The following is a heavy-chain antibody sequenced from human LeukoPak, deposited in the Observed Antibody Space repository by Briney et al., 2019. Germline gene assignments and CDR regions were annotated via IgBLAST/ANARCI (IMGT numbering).Heavy chain of an antibody. V-gene: IGHV3-23*01. Sequence: GGSLRLSCAASGFSFSTYAMSWVRQAPGKGLEWVSSIIATGDSTYYADSVKGRSTISRDNSKNTLYLQMNSLRAEDTAIYYCAKDLRTYGSGIYRLPTVIFNYWGQGTLVTVSS. CDR1: GFSFSTYA. CDR3: AKDLRTYGSGIYRLPTVIFNY. CDR2: IIATGDST. D-gene: IGHD3-10*01. J-gene: IGHJ4*02.